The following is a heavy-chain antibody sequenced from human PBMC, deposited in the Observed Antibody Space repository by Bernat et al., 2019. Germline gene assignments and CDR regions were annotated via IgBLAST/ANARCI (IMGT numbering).Heavy chain of an antibody. CDR2: IWYDGSNK. D-gene: IGHD1-26*01. CDR1: GFTFSSYG. J-gene: IGHJ3*02. CDR3: ARELFIGAFDI. Sequence: QVQLVESGGGVVQPGRSLRLSCAASGFTFSSYGMHWVRQAPGKGLEWVAVIWYDGSNKYYADSVKGRFTISRDNSKNTLYLQMNSLRAEDTAVYYCARELFIGAFDIWGQGTMVTVSS. V-gene: IGHV3-33*01.